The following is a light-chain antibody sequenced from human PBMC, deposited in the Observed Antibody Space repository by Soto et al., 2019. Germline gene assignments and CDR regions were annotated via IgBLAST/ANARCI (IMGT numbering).Light chain of an antibody. CDR2: AVS. J-gene: IGLJ2*01. Sequence: QSALTQSASVSGSPGQSITISCSGTSSDIGSYNHVAWYQQFPGKSPKLMIYAVSDRPSGVSDRFSGSKSGITASLTISGLQTEDEADYYCSSYTTNITPVVFGGGTKLTVL. CDR3: SSYTTNITPVV. V-gene: IGLV2-14*03. CDR1: SSDIGSYNH.